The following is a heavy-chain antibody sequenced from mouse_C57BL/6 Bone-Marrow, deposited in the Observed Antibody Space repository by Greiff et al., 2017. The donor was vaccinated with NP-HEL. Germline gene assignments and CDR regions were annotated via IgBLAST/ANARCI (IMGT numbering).Heavy chain of an antibody. CDR3: AGSNGGWFDY. V-gene: IGHV1-26*01. D-gene: IGHD1-1*01. Sequence: EVQLQQSGPELVKPGASVKISCKASGYTFTDYYMHWVKQSHGKRLEWIGDINPNNGGTSYNQKFKGKATLTVNKSSSTAYMELRSLTYEDSAVYYCAGSNGGWFDYWGQGTMVTVSA. CDR2: INPNNGGT. J-gene: IGHJ3*01. CDR1: GYTFTDYY.